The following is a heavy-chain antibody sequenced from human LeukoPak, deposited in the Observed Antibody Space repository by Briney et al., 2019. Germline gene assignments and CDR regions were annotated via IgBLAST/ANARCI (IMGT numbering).Heavy chain of an antibody. CDR1: GFTVSNNY. CDR2: ISGSGGST. D-gene: IGHD6-6*01. V-gene: IGHV3-23*01. J-gene: IGHJ6*03. CDR3: AKSGSSSPYYYYYMDV. Sequence: GGSLRLSCAASGFTVSNNYMTWVRQAPGKGLEWVSAISGSGGSTYYADSVKGRFTISRDNSKNTLYLQMNGLRAEDTAVYYCAKSGSSSPYYYYYMDVWGKGTTVTVSS.